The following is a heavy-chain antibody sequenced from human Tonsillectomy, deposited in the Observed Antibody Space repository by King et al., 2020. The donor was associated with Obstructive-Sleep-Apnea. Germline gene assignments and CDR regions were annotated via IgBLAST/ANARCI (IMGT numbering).Heavy chain of an antibody. CDR2: ISSSSYI. D-gene: IGHD3-10*01. CDR3: ARDFILTMVRGVIDY. V-gene: IGHV3-21*01. CDR1: GFTFSSYS. J-gene: IGHJ4*02. Sequence: VQLVESGGGLVKPGGSLRLSCAASGFTFSSYSMNWVRQAPGKGLEWLSSISSSSYIYYVDSVKGRFTISRDNAKNSLYLQMNSLRVEDTAVYYCARDFILTMVRGVIDYWGQGTLVTVSS.